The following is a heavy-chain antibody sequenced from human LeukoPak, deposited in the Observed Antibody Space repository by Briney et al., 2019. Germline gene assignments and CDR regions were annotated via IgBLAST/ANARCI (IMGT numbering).Heavy chain of an antibody. CDR2: ISSSGSTI. CDR1: GFTFSTYS. V-gene: IGHV3-48*04. D-gene: IGHD6-19*01. CDR3: ARVGRTYRSSDN. J-gene: IGHJ4*02. Sequence: GGSLRLSCAASGFTFSTYSMNWVRQAPGRGLEWVSYISSSGSTIYYADYVKGRFTISRDNAKNSLYLQMNSLRAEDTAVYYCARVGRTYRSSDNWGQGTLVTVSS.